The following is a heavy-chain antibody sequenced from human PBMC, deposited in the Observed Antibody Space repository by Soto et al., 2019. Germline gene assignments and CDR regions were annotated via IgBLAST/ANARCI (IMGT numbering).Heavy chain of an antibody. D-gene: IGHD4-17*01. CDR3: AHMSPTTVTTFDN. V-gene: IGHV2-5*01. J-gene: IGHJ4*02. Sequence: QITLKESGPTLVKPTQTLTLTCSFSGFSLSASGGGVGCIRQPPGRALEWLAVIYWNDDKRYSPSLKSRLTITKDTSKDQVVLTMTDMDLVDTATYFCAHMSPTTVTTFDNWGQGTLVTVSS. CDR2: IYWNDDK. CDR1: GFSLSASGGG.